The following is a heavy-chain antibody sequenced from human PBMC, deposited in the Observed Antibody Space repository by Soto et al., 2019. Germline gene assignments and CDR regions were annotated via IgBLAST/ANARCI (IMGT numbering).Heavy chain of an antibody. D-gene: IGHD3-10*01. V-gene: IGHV3-72*01. J-gene: IGHJ4*02. CDR3: ARRPGSGRSVDY. Sequence: EVQLVESGGGLVQPGGSLRLSCAASGFTFSDNYMDWVSQAPGKGLEWVGLIRDKANSYTTEYAASVRGRFTISGDESKNSGDLQMNSLKTEDTAVYYCARRPGSGRSVDYWGQGTLVTVSS. CDR2: IRDKANSYTT. CDR1: GFTFSDNY.